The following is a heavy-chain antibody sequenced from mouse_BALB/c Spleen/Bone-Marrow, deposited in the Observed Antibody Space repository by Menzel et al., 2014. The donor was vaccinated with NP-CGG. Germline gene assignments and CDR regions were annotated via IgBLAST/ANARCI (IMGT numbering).Heavy chain of an antibody. CDR2: ISSGGSYT. V-gene: IGHV5-9-4*01. CDR3: ARDGYGNSD. D-gene: IGHD1-1*01. CDR1: GFTFSTYA. Sequence: DVHLVESGGGLVKPGGSLKLSCAASGFTFSTYAMSWVRQSPEKRLEWVAEISSGGSYTYYPDTVTGRFTISRDNAKNTLYLEMSSLRSEDTAMYYCARDGYGNSDWGQGTLVTVSA. J-gene: IGHJ3*01.